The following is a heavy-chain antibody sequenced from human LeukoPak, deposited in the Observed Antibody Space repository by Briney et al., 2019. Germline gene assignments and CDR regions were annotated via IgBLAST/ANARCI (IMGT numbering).Heavy chain of an antibody. D-gene: IGHD4-17*01. CDR3: VRDDYGDNDAFDI. CDR1: GYTFTSYD. V-gene: IGHV1-8*01. CDR2: MNPNSGNT. Sequence: ASMKVSCKASGYTFTSYDINWVRQATGQGLEWMGWMNPNSGNTGYAQKFQGRVTMTRNTSISTAYMELSSLRSEDTAVYYCVRDDYGDNDAFDIWGQGTMVTVSS. J-gene: IGHJ3*02.